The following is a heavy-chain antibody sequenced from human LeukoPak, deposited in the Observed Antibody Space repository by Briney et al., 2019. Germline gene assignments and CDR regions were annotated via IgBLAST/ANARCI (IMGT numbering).Heavy chain of an antibody. J-gene: IGHJ1*01. Sequence: SETLSLTCTVSGGSISSSSYYWGWTRQPPGKGLEWIGNIYYSGNTYYDPSLKSRVTISVDTSKNQFSLKLSSVTAADTAVYYCATPPPYCGSTSCFAHFQHWGQGTLVTVSS. CDR3: ATPPPYCGSTSCFAHFQH. CDR1: GGSISSSSYY. D-gene: IGHD2-2*01. V-gene: IGHV4-39*01. CDR2: IYYSGNT.